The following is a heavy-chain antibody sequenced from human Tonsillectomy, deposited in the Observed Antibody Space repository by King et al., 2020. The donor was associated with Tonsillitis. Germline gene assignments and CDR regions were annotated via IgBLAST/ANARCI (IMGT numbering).Heavy chain of an antibody. CDR1: GGAFIKSA. Sequence: VQLVESGSEVKKPGSSVKVSCRASGGAFIKSAISWVRQAPGQGLEWMGGIIPIYRTTNYAQKFQGRVTITADESTSTAYMELSSLRSEDTAVYYCATPASGNLLSRDYYYAMDVWGQGTTVTVSS. CDR2: IIPIYRTT. J-gene: IGHJ6*01. D-gene: IGHD3-10*01. V-gene: IGHV1-69*01. CDR3: ATPASGNLLSRDYYYAMDV.